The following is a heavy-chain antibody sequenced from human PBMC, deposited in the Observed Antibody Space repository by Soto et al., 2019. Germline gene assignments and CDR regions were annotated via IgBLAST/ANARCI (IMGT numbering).Heavy chain of an antibody. J-gene: IGHJ6*02. CDR3: ARAVSTRPDGYYYYGMDV. V-gene: IGHV4-34*01. CDR1: GGSFSGYF. CDR2: ISLGGST. D-gene: IGHD6-6*01. Sequence: SETLSLTCTVYGGSFSGYFWSWIRQPPGKGLEWIGEISLGGSTNYNPSLKSRVTISVDTSKNQFSLKLSSVTAADTAFYYCARAVSTRPDGYYYYGMDVWGQGTTVTVSS.